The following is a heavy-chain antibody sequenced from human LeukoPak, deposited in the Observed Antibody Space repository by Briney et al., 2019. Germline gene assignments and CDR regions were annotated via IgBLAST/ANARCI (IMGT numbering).Heavy chain of an antibody. CDR1: GFTFSSYE. D-gene: IGHD1-26*01. CDR3: ARDQGGSYSY. Sequence: GGSLRLSCAASGFTFSSYEMNWVRQAPGKGLEWVSYISSSGSTIYYADSAKGRFTISRDNAKNSLYLQMNSLRVEDTAVYYCARDQGGSYSYWGQGTLVTVSS. J-gene: IGHJ4*02. V-gene: IGHV3-48*03. CDR2: ISSSGSTI.